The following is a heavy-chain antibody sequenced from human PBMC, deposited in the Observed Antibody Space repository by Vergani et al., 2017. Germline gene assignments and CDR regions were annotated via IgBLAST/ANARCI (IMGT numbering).Heavy chain of an antibody. CDR1: GFTFDDYA. Sequence: EVQLVESGGGLVQPGRSLRLSCAASGFTFDDYAMHWVRQAPGKGLEWVSGISWKSGSIGYADSVKGRFTISRDNAKNSLYLQMNSLRAEDTDLYYCAKNIERSGYGDYYDYWGQGTLVTVSS. D-gene: IGHD6-25*01. J-gene: IGHJ4*02. V-gene: IGHV3-9*01. CDR3: AKNIERSGYGDYYDY. CDR2: ISWKSGSI.